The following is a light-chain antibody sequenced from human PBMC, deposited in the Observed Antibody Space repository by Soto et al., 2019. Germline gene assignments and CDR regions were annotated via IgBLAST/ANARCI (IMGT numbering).Light chain of an antibody. J-gene: IGKJ5*01. V-gene: IGKV1-9*01. CDR1: QGISSY. CDR3: QQLNSYPFT. CDR2: AAS. Sequence: IQLTQSPSSLSASVGERVTITCRASQGISSYLAWYQQKPGKAPKLLIYAASTLQSGVPSRFSGSGSGTYFTLTISSLQPEDFATYYCQQLNSYPFTFGQGTRLEIK.